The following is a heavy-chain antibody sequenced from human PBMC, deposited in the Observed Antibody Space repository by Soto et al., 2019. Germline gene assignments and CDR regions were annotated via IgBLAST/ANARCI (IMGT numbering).Heavy chain of an antibody. V-gene: IGHV3-21*06. Sequence: GGSLRLSCAASGFTFSSHAMNWVRQAPGKGLEWISSIDSSSSFIYYADSVKGRFTISRDNAKNSVFLHMSSLRADDTAVYYCARNIGGKEATGNMGFDHWGQGTPVTVSS. CDR3: ARNIGGKEATGNMGFDH. J-gene: IGHJ4*02. CDR1: GFTFSSHA. CDR2: IDSSSSFI. D-gene: IGHD1-1*01.